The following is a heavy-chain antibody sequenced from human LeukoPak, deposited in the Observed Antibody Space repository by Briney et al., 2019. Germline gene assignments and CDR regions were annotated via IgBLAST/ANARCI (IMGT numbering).Heavy chain of an antibody. CDR3: AKDLGESSGLGGY. CDR2: ISGSGGST. V-gene: IGHV3-23*01. D-gene: IGHD3-16*01. J-gene: IGHJ4*02. Sequence: PGGSLRLSCAASGFTFNSYAMSWVRQAPGKGLEWVSSISGSGGSTYYADSVKGRFTISRDNSKNTLYLQMNSLRAEDTAVYYCAKDLGESSGLGGYWGQGTLVTVSS. CDR1: GFTFNSYA.